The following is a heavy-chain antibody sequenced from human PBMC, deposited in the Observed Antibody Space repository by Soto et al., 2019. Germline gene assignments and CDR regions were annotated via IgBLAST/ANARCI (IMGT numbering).Heavy chain of an antibody. CDR2: IKSKTDGGTT. V-gene: IGHV3-15*07. CDR3: TTDWVYDMWEGNFDY. J-gene: IGHJ4*02. CDR1: GFTFSNAW. Sequence: GGSLRLSCAASGFTFSNAWMNWVRQAPGKGLEWVGRIKSKTDGGTTDYAAPVKGRFTISRDDSKNTLYLQMNSLKTEDTAVYYCTTDWVYDMWEGNFDYWGQGTLVTVSS. D-gene: IGHD1-26*01.